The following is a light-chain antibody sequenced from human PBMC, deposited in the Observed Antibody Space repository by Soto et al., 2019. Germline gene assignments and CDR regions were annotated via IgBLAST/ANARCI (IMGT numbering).Light chain of an antibody. CDR2: EVS. Sequence: QSALTQPASVSGSPGQSITISCTGTSSDVGAYNYVSWYQQYPGKAPKLMIYEVSYRPSGVSNRFSASKSGNTASLTISGLQAEDEADYYCSSYASSTTLRVFGTGTKLTVL. V-gene: IGLV2-14*01. CDR1: SSDVGAYNY. CDR3: SSYASSTTLRV. J-gene: IGLJ1*01.